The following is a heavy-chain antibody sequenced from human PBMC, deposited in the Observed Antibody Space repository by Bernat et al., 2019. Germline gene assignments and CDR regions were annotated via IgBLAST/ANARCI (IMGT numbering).Heavy chain of an antibody. D-gene: IGHD6-13*01. CDR3: AKLAPVTAGQLAGPSLAFDI. CDR2: ISWNSGSI. CDR1: GFTFDDYA. Sequence: EVQLVESGGGLVQPGRSLRLSCAASGFTFDDYAMHWVRQAPGKGLEWVSGISWNSGSIGYADSVKGRFTISRGNAKNSLYLQMNSLRAEDTALYYCAKLAPVTAGQLAGPSLAFDIWGQGTMVTVSS. J-gene: IGHJ3*02. V-gene: IGHV3-9*01.